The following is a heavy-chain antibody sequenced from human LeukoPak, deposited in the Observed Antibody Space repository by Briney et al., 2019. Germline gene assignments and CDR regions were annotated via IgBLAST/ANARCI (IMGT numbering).Heavy chain of an antibody. CDR3: ARDLGLRYCSSTSRNQVPPGKRYNWFDP. CDR1: GFTFSSYS. CDR2: ISSSSSYI. Sequence: PGGSLRLSCAASGFTFSSYSMNWVRQAPGKGLEWVSSISSSSSYIYYADSVKGRFTISRDNAKNSLYLQMNSLRAEDTAVYYCARDLGLRYCSSTSRNQVPPGKRYNWFDPWGQGTLVTVSS. V-gene: IGHV3-21*01. J-gene: IGHJ5*02. D-gene: IGHD2-2*01.